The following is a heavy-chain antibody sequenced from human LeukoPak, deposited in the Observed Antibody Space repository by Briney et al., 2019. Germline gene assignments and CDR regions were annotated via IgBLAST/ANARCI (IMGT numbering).Heavy chain of an antibody. CDR3: AREMGGDFDY. Sequence: GGSLRLSCAASGFTFSRYAMHWVRQAPGKGLECVAVISYDGSNKYYADSVKGRFTISRDNSKNTLYLPMNTLRAEDTAVYYCAREMGGDFDYWGQGTLVTVSS. CDR1: GFTFSRYA. D-gene: IGHD1-26*01. J-gene: IGHJ4*02. CDR2: ISYDGSNK. V-gene: IGHV3-30-3*01.